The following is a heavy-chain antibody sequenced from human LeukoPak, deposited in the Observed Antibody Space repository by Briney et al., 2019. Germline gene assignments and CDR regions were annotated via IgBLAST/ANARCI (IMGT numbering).Heavy chain of an antibody. J-gene: IGHJ5*02. V-gene: IGHV3-21*01. Sequence: PGGSLRLSCAASGFTFSSYSMNWVRQAPGKGLEWGSSISSSSSYIYYADSLKGRFTISRNNAKYSLYLQMNSLRAEDTAVYYCARDSASLWFGELSGWFAPWGQGTLVTVSS. CDR2: ISSSSSYI. D-gene: IGHD3-10*01. CDR1: GFTFSSYS. CDR3: ARDSASLWFGELSGWFAP.